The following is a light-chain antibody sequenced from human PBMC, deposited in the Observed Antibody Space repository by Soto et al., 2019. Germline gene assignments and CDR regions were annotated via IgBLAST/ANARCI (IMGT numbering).Light chain of an antibody. CDR3: QQYNSWYT. V-gene: IGKV1-5*01. J-gene: IGKJ2*01. CDR1: QSISSW. CDR2: DAS. Sequence: DIRMTQSPSTLSASVGDRVTITCRASQSISSWLAWYQQKQGKAPKLLIYDASSLESGVPSRFSGSGSGTEFTLTISSLQTDDFATYYCQQYNSWYTFGQGTKLEIK.